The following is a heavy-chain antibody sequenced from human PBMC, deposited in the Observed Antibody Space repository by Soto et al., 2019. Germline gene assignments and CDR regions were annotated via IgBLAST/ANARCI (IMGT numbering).Heavy chain of an antibody. Sequence: SETLSLTCTVSGGSVSSGSYYWSWIRQPPGKGLKWIGYIYYSGSTNYNPSLKSRVTISVDTSKNQFSLKLSSVTAADTAVYFCARATHYDFWSGPYYFDYWGQGTLVTVSS. CDR3: ARATHYDFWSGPYYFDY. CDR1: GGSVSSGSYY. D-gene: IGHD3-3*01. J-gene: IGHJ4*02. V-gene: IGHV4-61*01. CDR2: IYYSGST.